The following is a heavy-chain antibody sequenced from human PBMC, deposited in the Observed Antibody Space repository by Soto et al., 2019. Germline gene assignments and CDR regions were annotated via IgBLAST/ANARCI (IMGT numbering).Heavy chain of an antibody. D-gene: IGHD1-1*01. CDR3: ARVRQGCSANNCYFDP. CDR1: GGSVRAPDW. J-gene: IGHJ5*01. V-gene: IGHV4-4*02. CDR2: VHISGHS. Sequence: SETLSLTCTLSGGSVRAPDWWNWVRQSPDKGLEWIAEVHISGHSNYNPSLRGRVSVSIDSSKNQFYLNLNSVTAADTAIYYCARVRQGCSANNCYFDPWGQGTQVTVSS.